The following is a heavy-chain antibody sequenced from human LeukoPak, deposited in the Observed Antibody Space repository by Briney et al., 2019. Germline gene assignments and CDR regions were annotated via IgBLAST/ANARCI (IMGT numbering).Heavy chain of an antibody. CDR3: ARLSTYYDFLSPLDY. CDR1: AASGSNHY. V-gene: IGHV4-59*02. J-gene: IGHJ4*02. Sequence: PSETLSFNGTGSAASGSNHYWSWIRQPQGQGLEWIVYVSYCGGTNYNPSLKRRVTIPLDTSKDQFSLRLNSVTAADTTVYYCARLSTYYDFLSPLDYWGRGTLVTVSS. D-gene: IGHD3-3*01. CDR2: VSYCGGT.